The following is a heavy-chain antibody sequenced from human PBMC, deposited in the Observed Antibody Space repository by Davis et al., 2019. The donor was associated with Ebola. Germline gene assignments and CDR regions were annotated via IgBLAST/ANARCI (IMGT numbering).Heavy chain of an antibody. CDR2: IYYSGST. CDR1: GGSISSSSYY. V-gene: IGHV4-39*07. D-gene: IGHD6-19*01. CDR3: ARGSQWLGPDY. Sequence: SETLSLTCTVSGGSISSSSYYWGWIRQPPGKGLEWIGSIYYSGSTYYNPSLKSRVTISVDTSKNQFSLKLGSVTAADTAVYYCARGSQWLGPDYWGQGTLVTVSS. J-gene: IGHJ4*02.